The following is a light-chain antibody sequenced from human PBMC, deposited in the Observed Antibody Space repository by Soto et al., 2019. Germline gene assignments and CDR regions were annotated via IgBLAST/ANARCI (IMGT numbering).Light chain of an antibody. CDR1: QSVSSN. CDR2: GAS. Sequence: EILMTQSPATLSVSPGERATISCRASQSVSSNLAWYQQKPGQAPRLLINGASTRATGIPARFSGSGSGTEFTFTISSRQSEDFEVYYCQHYNNWPPLYTFGQGTKLEIK. J-gene: IGKJ2*01. CDR3: QHYNNWPPLYT. V-gene: IGKV3-15*01.